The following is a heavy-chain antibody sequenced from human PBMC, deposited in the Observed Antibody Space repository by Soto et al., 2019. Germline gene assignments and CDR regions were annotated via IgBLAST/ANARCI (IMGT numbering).Heavy chain of an antibody. J-gene: IGHJ4*02. CDR3: ARGLSYDYGLGY. V-gene: IGHV4-34*01. D-gene: IGHD5-12*01. CDR2: INQSGGT. CDR1: GGSFSTYY. Sequence: QVQVQQWGAGLLMPSETLSLTCAVYGGSFSTYYWSWIRQPPGKGLEWIGEINQSGGTTYNPSLKSRVTISVDTSKNEFHLKLSSVTAADTAVYYCARGLSYDYGLGYWGQGTLVTVSS.